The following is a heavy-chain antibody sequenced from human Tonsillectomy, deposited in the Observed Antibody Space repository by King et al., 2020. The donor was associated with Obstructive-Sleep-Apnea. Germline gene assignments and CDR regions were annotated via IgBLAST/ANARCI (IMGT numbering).Heavy chain of an antibody. CDR2: IKQDGSEK. V-gene: IGHV3-7*03. Sequence: VQLVESGGGLVQPGGSLRLSCAASGFTFSSYWMSWVRQAPGKGLEWVANIKQDGSEKYYVDSVKGRFTISRDNAKNSLYLQMNSLRAEDTAVYYCARDLTYYDIWTGYYTGYYFDYWGQGTLVTVSS. CDR3: ARDLTYYDIWTGYYTGYYFDY. CDR1: GFTFSSYW. J-gene: IGHJ4*02. D-gene: IGHD3-9*01.